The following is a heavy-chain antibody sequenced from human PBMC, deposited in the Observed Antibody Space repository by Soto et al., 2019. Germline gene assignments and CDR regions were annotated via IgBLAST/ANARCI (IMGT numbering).Heavy chain of an antibody. V-gene: IGHV4-31*03. Sequence: TLSLTCTVSGGSISSGGYYWSWIRQHPGKGLEWIGYIYDSGSTYYNASLKSRLTISQDTSKNQFSLKLSSVTAADTALYYCARGHIVVIPGAPNWFDPWGQGTLVTVSS. CDR3: ARGHIVVIPGAPNWFDP. CDR2: IYDSGST. D-gene: IGHD2-2*01. J-gene: IGHJ5*02. CDR1: GGSISSGGYY.